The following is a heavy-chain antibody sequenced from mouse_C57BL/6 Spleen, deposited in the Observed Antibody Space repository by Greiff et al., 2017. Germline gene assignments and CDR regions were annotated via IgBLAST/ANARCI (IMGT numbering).Heavy chain of an antibody. Sequence: QVQLKESGPGLVQPSQSLSITCTVSGFSLTSYGVHWVRQSPGKGLEWLGVIWSGGSTDYNAAFISRLSISKDNSKSQVFFKMNSLQADDTAIYYCARSPFITTVVASYYCDYWGQGTTLTVSS. CDR3: ARSPFITTVVASYYCDY. V-gene: IGHV2-2*01. J-gene: IGHJ2*01. CDR1: GFSLTSYG. D-gene: IGHD1-1*01. CDR2: IWSGGST.